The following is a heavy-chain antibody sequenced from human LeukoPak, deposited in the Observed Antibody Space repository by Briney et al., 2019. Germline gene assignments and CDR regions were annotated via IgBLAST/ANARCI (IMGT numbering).Heavy chain of an antibody. D-gene: IGHD3-9*01. CDR2: ITGSGGNT. J-gene: IGHJ4*02. Sequence: GGSLRLSCAASGFTFASYAMGWVRQAPGKGLEWVSLITGSGGNTYSADSVKGRFTISRDTSNNTLFLQMNSLRAEDTAVYFCAKDHAIELRYFDWYLGASYYFDQWGQGTQVTVSS. V-gene: IGHV3-23*01. CDR1: GFTFASYA. CDR3: AKDHAIELRYFDWYLGASYYFDQ.